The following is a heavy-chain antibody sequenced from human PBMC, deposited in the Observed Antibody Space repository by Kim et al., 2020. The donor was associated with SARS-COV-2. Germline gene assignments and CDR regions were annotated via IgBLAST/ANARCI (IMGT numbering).Heavy chain of an antibody. Sequence: GGSLRLSCAATVSSTFMTWVRHPPGKGLEWVSVLYRGGSAYYADSVKGRFTISRHISKNTVYLQMNSLRDEDTAVYYCARGGVYGSSAFDIWGQGTMVTVSS. CDR2: LYRGGSA. CDR1: VSSTF. V-gene: IGHV3-53*04. CDR3: ARGGVYGSSAFDI. J-gene: IGHJ3*02. D-gene: IGHD3-10*01.